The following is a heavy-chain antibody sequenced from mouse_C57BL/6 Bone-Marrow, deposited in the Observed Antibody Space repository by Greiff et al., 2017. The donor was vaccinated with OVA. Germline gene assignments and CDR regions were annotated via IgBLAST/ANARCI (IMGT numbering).Heavy chain of an antibody. D-gene: IGHD2-13*01. CDR2: IYPGDGDT. Sequence: VHLVESGAELVKPGASVKISCKASGYAFSSYWMNWVKQRPGKGLEWIGQIYPGDGDTNYNGKFKGKATLTADKSSSTAYMQLSSLTSEDSAVYFCARSDYSVYCDYWGQGTTLTVSS. J-gene: IGHJ2*01. CDR3: ARSDYSVYCDY. CDR1: GYAFSSYW. V-gene: IGHV1-80*01.